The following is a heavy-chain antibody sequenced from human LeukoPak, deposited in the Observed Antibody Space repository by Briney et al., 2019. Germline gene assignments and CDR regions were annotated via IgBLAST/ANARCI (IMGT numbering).Heavy chain of an antibody. CDR2: IYYSGST. CDR3: AREGIATVTRFFDY. Sequence: PSETLSLTCTVSGGSISSGGYYWSWIRQHPGKGLEWIGYIYYSGSTYYNPSLKSRVTISVDTSKNQFSLKLSSVTAADTAVYYCAREGIATVTRFFDYWGQGTLVTVSS. CDR1: GGSISSGGYY. V-gene: IGHV4-31*03. D-gene: IGHD4-17*01. J-gene: IGHJ4*02.